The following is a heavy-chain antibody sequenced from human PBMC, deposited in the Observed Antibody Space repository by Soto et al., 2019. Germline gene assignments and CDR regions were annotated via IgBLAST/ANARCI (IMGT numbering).Heavy chain of an antibody. Sequence: QVQLVQSGAEVKKPGASVKVSCKASGYTFTNFGISWVRQAPGQGLEWMGWISAYNGNTNYAQNFQGRVTMTTDTSTSTGYMELRSLRSDDTAMYYCAGGGTRIDYWGQGTLVTVSS. CDR2: ISAYNGNT. J-gene: IGHJ4*02. V-gene: IGHV1-18*01. D-gene: IGHD3-16*01. CDR3: AGGGTRIDY. CDR1: GYTFTNFG.